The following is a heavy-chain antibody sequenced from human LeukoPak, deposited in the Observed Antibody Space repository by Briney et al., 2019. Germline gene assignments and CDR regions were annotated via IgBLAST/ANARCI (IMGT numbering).Heavy chain of an antibody. J-gene: IGHJ4*02. V-gene: IGHV3-7*01. CDR3: ARDLDLIYCSSTSCSLFDY. D-gene: IGHD2-2*01. Sequence: PGGSLRLSCAASGFTFSSYWMSWVRQAPGKGLEWVANIKQDGSEKYYVDSVKGRFTISRDNAKNSLYLQMNSLRAEETAVYYCARDLDLIYCSSTSCSLFDYWGQGTLVTVSS. CDR1: GFTFSSYW. CDR2: IKQDGSEK.